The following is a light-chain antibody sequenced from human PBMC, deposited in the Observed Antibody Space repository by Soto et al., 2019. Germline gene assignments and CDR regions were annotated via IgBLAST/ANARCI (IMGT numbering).Light chain of an antibody. CDR3: QQYYNWPIT. Sequence: EIVLTQSPGTLSLSPGERATLSCRASQSVSSSYLAWYQQKPGQAPRLLIYGASTRATGFPARFSGSGSGTEFTLTISSLQSEDFAVYYCQQYYNWPITFGQGTRLEIK. V-gene: IGKV3-15*01. CDR1: QSVSSSY. CDR2: GAS. J-gene: IGKJ5*01.